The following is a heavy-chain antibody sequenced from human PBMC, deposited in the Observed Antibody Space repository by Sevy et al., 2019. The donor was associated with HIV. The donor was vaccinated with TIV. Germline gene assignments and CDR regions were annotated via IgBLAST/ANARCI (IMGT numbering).Heavy chain of an antibody. CDR3: VREAANVRYFDY. CDR1: GFAFSTYS. CDR2: ISGSGSYI. V-gene: IGHV3-21*01. J-gene: IGHJ4*02. Sequence: GGFLRLSCAASGFAFSTYSMNWVRQAPGKGLEWVSSISGSGSYIYYADSVQGRVAISRDNAKSSRYLQMNSLRAEDPDVYYCVREAANVRYFDYWGQGTLVTVSS. D-gene: IGHD3-10*02.